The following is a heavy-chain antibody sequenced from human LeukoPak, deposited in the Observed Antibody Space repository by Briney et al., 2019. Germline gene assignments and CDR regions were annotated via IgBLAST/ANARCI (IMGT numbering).Heavy chain of an antibody. CDR1: GFTFSSYG. D-gene: IGHD6-19*01. CDR3: ARERAGSFDY. V-gene: IGHV3-23*01. Sequence: GGSLRLSCAASGFTFSSYGMSWVRQAPGKGLEWVSATSASGVSTYYADSVKGRFTISRDNSKNTLYLQMNSPRAEDTAVYYCARERAGSFDYWGQGTLVTVSS. CDR2: TSASGVST. J-gene: IGHJ4*02.